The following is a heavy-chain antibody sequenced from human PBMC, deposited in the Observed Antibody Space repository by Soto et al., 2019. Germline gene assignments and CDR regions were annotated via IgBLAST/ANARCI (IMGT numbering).Heavy chain of an antibody. Sequence: NPSETLSLTCTVSGGSISSYYWSWIRQPPGKGLEWIGYIYYSGSTNYNPSLKSRVTISVDTSKNQFSLKLSSVTAADTAVYYCARRIAVAGTHAFDIWGQGTMVTVSS. CDR3: ARRIAVAGTHAFDI. V-gene: IGHV4-59*08. CDR2: IYYSGST. J-gene: IGHJ3*02. CDR1: GGSISSYY. D-gene: IGHD6-19*01.